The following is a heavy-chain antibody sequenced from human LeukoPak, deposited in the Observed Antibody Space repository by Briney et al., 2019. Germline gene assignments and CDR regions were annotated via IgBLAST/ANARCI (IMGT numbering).Heavy chain of an antibody. V-gene: IGHV3-33*01. D-gene: IGHD3-9*01. CDR1: GFTFSSYG. CDR2: IWSDGSNK. J-gene: IGHJ5*02. CDR3: ARDWQDYDISPKVSRGWFDP. Sequence: GGSLRLSCAASGFTFSSYGMHWVRQAPGKGLEWEAVIWSDGSNKYYADSVKGRFTISRDNSKNTLYLQMNSLRAEDTAVYYCARDWQDYDISPKVSRGWFDPWGQGTLVTVSS.